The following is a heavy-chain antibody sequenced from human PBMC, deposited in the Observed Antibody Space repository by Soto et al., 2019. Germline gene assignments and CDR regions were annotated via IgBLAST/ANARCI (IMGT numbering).Heavy chain of an antibody. CDR3: DSSGYTRCFDY. CDR1: GVSISSGNW. V-gene: IGHV4-4*02. CDR2: IFHDGTA. J-gene: IGHJ4*02. D-gene: IGHD3-22*01. Sequence: PSETLSLTCAVSGVSISSGNWWTWVRQSPQRGLEYIGEIFHDGTANYYPSFERRVAISVDTSKNQFSLKLTSVTAADTAIYFSDSSGYTRCFDYWGQGTLVTVS.